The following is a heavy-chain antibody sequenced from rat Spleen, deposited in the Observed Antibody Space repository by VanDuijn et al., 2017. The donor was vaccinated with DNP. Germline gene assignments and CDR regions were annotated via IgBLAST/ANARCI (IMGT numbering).Heavy chain of an antibody. V-gene: IGHV5-20*01. Sequence: EVQLVESGGGLVQPGRSLKLSCAASGFTFSDYYMAWVRQAPTKGLEWVASISYDGGSTYYRDSVKGRFTISRDNAKSTLYLQMNSLRSENTAPYYCTRFLITTVTDWYFDFWGPGTMVTVSS. CDR3: TRFLITTVTDWYFDF. J-gene: IGHJ1*01. CDR2: ISYDGGST. D-gene: IGHD1-1*01. CDR1: GFTFSDYY.